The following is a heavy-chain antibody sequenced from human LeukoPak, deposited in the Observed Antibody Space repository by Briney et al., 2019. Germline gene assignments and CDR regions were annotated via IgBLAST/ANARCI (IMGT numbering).Heavy chain of an antibody. J-gene: IGHJ4*02. CDR2: ISGSGGST. Sequence: GGSLRLSCAASGFTFSSYAMSWVRQAPGNGLEWVSAISGSGGSTYYADSVKGRFTISRDNSKNTLYLQMNSLRAEDTAVYYCAKDRSPDEAAAAYFDYWGQGTLVTVSS. D-gene: IGHD6-13*01. V-gene: IGHV3-23*01. CDR1: GFTFSSYA. CDR3: AKDRSPDEAAAAYFDY.